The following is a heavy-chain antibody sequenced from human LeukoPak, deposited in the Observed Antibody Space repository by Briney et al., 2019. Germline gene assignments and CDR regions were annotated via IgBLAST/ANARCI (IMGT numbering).Heavy chain of an antibody. V-gene: IGHV3-64*01. CDR3: ARDCGGHFDY. D-gene: IGHD6-25*01. Sequence: GGSLRLSCAASGFTFSSYAMHWVRQAPGKGLEYVSGISSNGGSTYYANSVKGRFTISRDNSKNTLYLQMGSLRAEDMAVYYCARDCGGHFDYWGQGSLVTVSS. CDR1: GFTFSSYA. J-gene: IGHJ4*02. CDR2: ISSNGGST.